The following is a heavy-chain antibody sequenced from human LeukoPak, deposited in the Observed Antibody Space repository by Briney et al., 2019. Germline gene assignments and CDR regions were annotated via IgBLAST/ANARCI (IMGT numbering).Heavy chain of an antibody. V-gene: IGHV4-59*08. CDR1: GGSISSYY. J-gene: IGHJ4*02. CDR2: IYYSGST. Sequence: PSETLSLTCTVSGGSISSYYWSWIRQPPAKGLEWIGYIYYSGSTNYNPSLKSRVTISVDTSKNQFSLKLSSVTAADTAVYYCARGREGSSSGWYLHWGQGTLVTVSS. CDR3: ARGREGSSSGWYLH. D-gene: IGHD6-19*01.